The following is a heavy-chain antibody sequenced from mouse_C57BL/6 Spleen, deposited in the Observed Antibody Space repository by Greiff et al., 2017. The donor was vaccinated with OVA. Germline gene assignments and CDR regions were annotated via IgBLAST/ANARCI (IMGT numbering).Heavy chain of an antibody. CDR1: GYTFTSYW. Sequence: QVQLQQSGAELVKPGASVKMSCKASGYTFTSYWITWVKQRPGQGLEWIGDIYPGSGSTNYNEKFKSKATLTVDTSSSTAYMQLSSLTSEDSAVYYCARLGEIYYGNYGWFAYWGQGTLVTVSA. CDR2: IYPGSGST. J-gene: IGHJ3*01. CDR3: ARLGEIYYGNYGWFAY. V-gene: IGHV1-55*01. D-gene: IGHD2-1*01.